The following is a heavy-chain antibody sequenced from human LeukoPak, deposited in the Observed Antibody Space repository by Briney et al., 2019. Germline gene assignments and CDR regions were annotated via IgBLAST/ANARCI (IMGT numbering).Heavy chain of an antibody. D-gene: IGHD6-13*01. Sequence: SETLSLTCTVSGGSISSYYWSWIRQPPGKGLEWIGYIYPSGNTNYNPSLKSRVTISVDTSKNQFSLKLSSVTAADTAVYYCARHPGLAAAGTSPRRTYYYNYYMDVWGKGTTVTVSS. V-gene: IGHV4-4*09. J-gene: IGHJ6*03. CDR3: ARHPGLAAAGTSPRRTYYYNYYMDV. CDR1: GGSISSYY. CDR2: IYPSGNT.